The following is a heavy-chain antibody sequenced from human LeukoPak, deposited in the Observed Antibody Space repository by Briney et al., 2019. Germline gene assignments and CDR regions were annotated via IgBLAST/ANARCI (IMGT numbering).Heavy chain of an antibody. CDR1: GRTFSSYA. CDR2: IIPIFGTA. Sequence: SVKVSCKASGRTFSSYAISWVRQAPGQRLEWMGGIIPIFGTAKYAQKFQGRVTITADESTSTAYMELSSLRSEDTAVYYCARQSPPYDSSGYYFDYWGQGTLVTVSS. D-gene: IGHD3-22*01. J-gene: IGHJ4*02. V-gene: IGHV1-69*13. CDR3: ARQSPPYDSSGYYFDY.